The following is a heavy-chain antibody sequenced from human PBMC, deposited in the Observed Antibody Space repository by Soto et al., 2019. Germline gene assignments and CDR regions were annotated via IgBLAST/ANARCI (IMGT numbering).Heavy chain of an antibody. CDR1: GDTVSTNSAT. D-gene: IGHD3-3*01. CDR2: TYYRSKWYN. V-gene: IGHV6-1*01. CDR3: ARGPGVLITGNGLDV. J-gene: IGHJ6*01. Sequence: SRTLSLTCAISGDTVSTNSATWNWIRQSPSRGLEWLGRTYYRSKWYNDYGRSLQSRMTINTDTSNNQFSLQLNSVTPEHTAVYLCARGPGVLITGNGLDVWGQGTTVTVSS.